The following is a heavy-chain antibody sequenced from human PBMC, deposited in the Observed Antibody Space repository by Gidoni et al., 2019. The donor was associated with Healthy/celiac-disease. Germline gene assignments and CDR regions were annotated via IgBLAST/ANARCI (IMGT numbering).Heavy chain of an antibody. CDR3: ARDEYSSGCFDY. J-gene: IGHJ4*02. D-gene: IGHD6-19*01. Sequence: EVQLVASGGGMVQPGGSLRLSSAASGFTFSSYSMNWVRQAPGKGLEWVSSISSSSSYIYYADSVKGRFTISRDNAKNSLYLQMNSLRAEDTAVYYCARDEYSSGCFDYWGQGTLVTVSS. V-gene: IGHV3-21*01. CDR2: ISSSSSYI. CDR1: GFTFSSYS.